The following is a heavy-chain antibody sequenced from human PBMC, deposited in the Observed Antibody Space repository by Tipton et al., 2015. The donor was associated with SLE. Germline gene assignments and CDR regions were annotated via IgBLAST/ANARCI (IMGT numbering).Heavy chain of an antibody. CDR1: GFTFSSYS. D-gene: IGHD6-19*01. CDR2: ISSSSSYR. V-gene: IGHV3-21*01. CDR3: ARALAVAGTGTDY. Sequence: SLRLSCAASGFTFSSYSMNWVRQAPGKGLEWVSSISSSSSYRYYADSVKGRFTISRDNAKNSLYLQMNSLRAEDTAVYYCARALAVAGTGTDYWGQGTLVTVSS. J-gene: IGHJ4*02.